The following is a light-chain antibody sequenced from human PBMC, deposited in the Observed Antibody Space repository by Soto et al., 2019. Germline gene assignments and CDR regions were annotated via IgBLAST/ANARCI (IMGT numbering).Light chain of an antibody. Sequence: DVQMTQSPSSLSASVGDRVTITCRASQSVRTYLNWYQQKPGKAPNLLIYAASSLQSGVPSRFSGCGSGRDFTLTITSLQPEDFATYYCQQSFSIPFTFGPGTTVDIE. CDR1: QSVRTY. CDR2: AAS. V-gene: IGKV1-39*01. J-gene: IGKJ3*01. CDR3: QQSFSIPFT.